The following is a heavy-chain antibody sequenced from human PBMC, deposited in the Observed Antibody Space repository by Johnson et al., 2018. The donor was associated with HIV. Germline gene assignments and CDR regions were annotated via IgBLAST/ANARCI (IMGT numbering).Heavy chain of an antibody. CDR1: SYW. CDR2: IKQDGSEK. V-gene: IGHV3-7*01. Sequence: SYWMSWVRQAPGKGLEWVANIKQDGSEKYYVDSVKGRFTISRDNAKNSLYLQMNSLRAEDTAVYYCAHSSSWSYDAFDIWGQGTMVTVSS. D-gene: IGHD6-13*01. CDR3: AHSSSWSYDAFDI. J-gene: IGHJ3*02.